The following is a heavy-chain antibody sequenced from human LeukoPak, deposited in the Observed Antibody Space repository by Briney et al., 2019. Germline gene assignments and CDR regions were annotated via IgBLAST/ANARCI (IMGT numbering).Heavy chain of an antibody. V-gene: IGHV3-30*18. CDR1: GFTFSSYG. Sequence: GGSLRLSCAASGFTFSSYGMHWVRQAPGKGLEWVAVISYDGSNKYYADSVKGRFTISRDHSKNTLYLQMNSLRAEDTAVYYCAKSWSYYDGSGYDTPGDYWGQGTLVTVSS. CDR3: AKSWSYYDGSGYDTPGDY. D-gene: IGHD3-22*01. CDR2: ISYDGSNK. J-gene: IGHJ4*02.